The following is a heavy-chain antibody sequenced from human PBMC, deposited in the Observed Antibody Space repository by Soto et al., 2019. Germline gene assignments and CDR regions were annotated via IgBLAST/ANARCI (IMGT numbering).Heavy chain of an antibody. D-gene: IGHD2-15*01. Sequence: QVQLVESGGGVVQPGRSLRLSCAASGFTFSSYAMHWVRQAPGKGLEWVAVISYDGSNKYYADSVKGRFTISRDNSKNTLYLQMNSLRAEDTAVYYCARDILLGGPKVRYYYYGMDVWGQGTTVTVSS. CDR3: ARDILLGGPKVRYYYYGMDV. J-gene: IGHJ6*02. V-gene: IGHV3-30-3*01. CDR2: ISYDGSNK. CDR1: GFTFSSYA.